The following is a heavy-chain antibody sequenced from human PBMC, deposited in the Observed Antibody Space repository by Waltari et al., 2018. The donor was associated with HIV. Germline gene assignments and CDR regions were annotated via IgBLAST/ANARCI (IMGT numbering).Heavy chain of an antibody. CDR1: GYSISSGYY. Sequence: QVQLQESGPGLVKPSETLSLTCAVSGYSISSGYYWGWIRQPPGKGLEWIGSIYHSGRPYYKPSLKSRVTISVDTYKNQFSLKRSSVTAADTAVYYCASSQWLTRGYYFDYWGQGTLVTVSS. V-gene: IGHV4-38-2*01. CDR3: ASSQWLTRGYYFDY. J-gene: IGHJ4*02. D-gene: IGHD6-19*01. CDR2: IYHSGRP.